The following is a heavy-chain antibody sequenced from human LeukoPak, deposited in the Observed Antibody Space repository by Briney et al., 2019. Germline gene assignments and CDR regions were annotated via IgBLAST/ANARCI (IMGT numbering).Heavy chain of an antibody. J-gene: IGHJ3*02. CDR2: IYTSGST. CDR1: GGSISSYY. V-gene: IGHV4-4*07. CDR3: ARRKEGPGAFDI. Sequence: SETLSLTCTVSGGSISSYYWSWIRQPAGKGLEWIGRIYTSGSTNYNPSLTSRVTMSVDTSKNQFSLKLSSVTAADTAVSYCARRKEGPGAFDIWGQGTMVTVSS.